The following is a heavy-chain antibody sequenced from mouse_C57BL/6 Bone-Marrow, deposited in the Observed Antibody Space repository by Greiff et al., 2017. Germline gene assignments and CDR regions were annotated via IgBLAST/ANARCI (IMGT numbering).Heavy chain of an antibody. CDR3: AGIVEGPTGTDYYAMDY. D-gene: IGHD4-1*02. V-gene: IGHV8-8*01. J-gene: IGHJ4*01. Sequence: QVTLKVSGPGILQPSQTLSLTCSSSGFSLSTFGMGVGWIRQPSGKGLEWLAHIWWDDDKYYNPALKSRLTISKDTSKNQVFLKIANVDTADTATYYCAGIVEGPTGTDYYAMDYWGQGTSVTVSS. CDR2: IWWDDDK. CDR1: GFSLSTFGMG.